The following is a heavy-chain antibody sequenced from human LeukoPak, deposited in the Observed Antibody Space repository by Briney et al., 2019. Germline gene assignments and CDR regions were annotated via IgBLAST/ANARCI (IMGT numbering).Heavy chain of an antibody. J-gene: IGHJ5*02. CDR3: ARAYSSSWYFNWFDP. CDR2: IYNSGST. Sequence: SETLSLTCTVSGYSISSGYFWGWIRQPPGKGLEWIGTIYNSGSTYYNASLESRVIISVDTSMNQFSLKLSSVTAADTAVYYCARAYSSSWYFNWFDPWGQGTLVTVSS. CDR1: GYSISSGYF. V-gene: IGHV4-38-2*02. D-gene: IGHD6-13*01.